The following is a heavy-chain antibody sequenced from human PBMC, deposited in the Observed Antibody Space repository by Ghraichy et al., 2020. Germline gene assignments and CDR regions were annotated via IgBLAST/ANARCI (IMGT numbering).Heavy chain of an antibody. CDR1: GFTFSSYG. V-gene: IGHV3-30*02. Sequence: LSLTCAASGFTFSSYGMHWVRQAPGKGLEWVAFIRYDGSNKYYADSVKGRFTISRDNSKNTLYLQMNSLRAEDTAVYYCAKAHGMDVWGQGTTVTVSS. CDR3: AKAHGMDV. CDR2: IRYDGSNK. J-gene: IGHJ6*02.